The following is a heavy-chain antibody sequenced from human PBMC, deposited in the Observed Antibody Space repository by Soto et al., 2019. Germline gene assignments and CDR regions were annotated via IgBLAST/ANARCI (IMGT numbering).Heavy chain of an antibody. J-gene: IGHJ5*02. V-gene: IGHV3-74*01. CDR3: ARSLNSGSTFDP. D-gene: IGHD6-6*01. CDR2: INSDGSTT. CDR1: GFTFSSYW. Sequence: EVQLVESGGGLVQPGGSPRLSCAASGFTFSSYWMHWVRQAPGKGLVWVSRINSDGSTTTYADSVKGRFTISRDNAKNTLYLQMNSLRAEDAAVYYCARSLNSGSTFDPWGQGTLVTVSS.